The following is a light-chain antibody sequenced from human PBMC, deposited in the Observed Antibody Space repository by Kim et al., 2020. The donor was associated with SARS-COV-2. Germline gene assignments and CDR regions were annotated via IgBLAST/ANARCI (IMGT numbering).Light chain of an antibody. J-gene: IGLJ2*01. V-gene: IGLV1-44*01. CDR2: SNN. CDR3: AAWDDSLNGVV. CDR1: SSNIGSNT. Sequence: GQGVTISCSGSSSNIGSNTVNCDQQLPGTAPKLLIYSNNQRPSGVPDRFSGSKSGTSASLAISGLQSEDEADYYCAAWDDSLNGVVFGGGTQLTVL.